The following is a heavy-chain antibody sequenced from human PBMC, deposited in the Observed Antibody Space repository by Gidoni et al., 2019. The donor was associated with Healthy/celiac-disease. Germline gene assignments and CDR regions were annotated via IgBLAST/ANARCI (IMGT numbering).Heavy chain of an antibody. D-gene: IGHD3-16*02. CDR3: ARVPMITFGGVIVDIDAFDI. J-gene: IGHJ3*02. V-gene: IGHV4-30-2*01. Sequence: QLQLQESGSGLVKPSQTLSLTCAVSGGSISSGGYSWSWIRQPPGKGLEWIGYIYHSGSTYYNPSLKSRVTISVDRSKNQFSLKLSSVTAADTAVYYCARVPMITFGGVIVDIDAFDIWGQGTMVTVSS. CDR2: IYHSGST. CDR1: GGSISSGGYS.